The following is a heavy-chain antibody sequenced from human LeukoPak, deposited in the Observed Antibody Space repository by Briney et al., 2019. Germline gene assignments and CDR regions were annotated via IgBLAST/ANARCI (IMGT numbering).Heavy chain of an antibody. J-gene: IGHJ4*02. V-gene: IGHV3-48*01. CDR3: ASAGWGGKAPRFDY. CDR1: GLNFITYS. D-gene: IGHD4-23*01. Sequence: GGSLRLSCAASGLNFITYSMNWVRQAPGKGLEWLSYISTGSSTIYYADSVKGRFTISRDNSKNTLYLQMNSLRAEDTAVYYCASAGWGGKAPRFDYWGQGTLVTVSS. CDR2: ISTGSSTI.